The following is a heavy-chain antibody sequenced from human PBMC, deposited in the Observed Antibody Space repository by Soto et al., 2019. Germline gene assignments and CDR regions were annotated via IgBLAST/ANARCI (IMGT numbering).Heavy chain of an antibody. CDR3: AHRRRMTMVRGVYWYFDL. Sequence: SGPTLVNPTQTLTLTCTFSGFSLRTSEVGVGWIRQPPGKALEWLAPIYWDDDKRYSPSLKSRLTITKDTSRNQVVLTMTNMDPVDTATYYCAHRRRMTMVRGVYWYFDLWGRGTLVTVSS. J-gene: IGHJ2*01. D-gene: IGHD3-10*01. CDR1: GFSLRTSEVG. CDR2: IYWDDDK. V-gene: IGHV2-5*02.